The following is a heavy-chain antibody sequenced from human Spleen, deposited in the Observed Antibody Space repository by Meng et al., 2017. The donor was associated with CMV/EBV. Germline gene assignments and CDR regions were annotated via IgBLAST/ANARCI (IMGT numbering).Heavy chain of an antibody. D-gene: IGHD6-6*01. Sequence: GESLKISCAASGFTFSSYAMHWVRQAPGKGLEWVAVISYDGRNEYYADSVKGRFTISRDNSKYTLYLQMNSLRAEDTAVIYCARVPRAGSARTYYYYGMDVWGQGTTVTVSS. CDR1: GFTFSSYA. V-gene: IGHV3-30*04. J-gene: IGHJ6*02. CDR3: ARVPRAGSARTYYYYGMDV. CDR2: ISYDGRNE.